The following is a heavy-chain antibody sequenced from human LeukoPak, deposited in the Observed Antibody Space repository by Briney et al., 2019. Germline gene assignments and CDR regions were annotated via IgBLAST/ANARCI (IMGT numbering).Heavy chain of an antibody. D-gene: IGHD3-10*01. Sequence: GESLKISCKGSGYSFTSYWIGWVRQMPGKGLEWMGIIYPGDSDTRYSPSLQGQVTISADKSISTAYLQWCSLKASDTAMYYRARHTRMVRGVVDYHYYMDVWGKGTTVTVSS. J-gene: IGHJ6*03. CDR1: GYSFTSYW. CDR2: IYPGDSDT. V-gene: IGHV5-51*01. CDR3: ARHTRMVRGVVDYHYYMDV.